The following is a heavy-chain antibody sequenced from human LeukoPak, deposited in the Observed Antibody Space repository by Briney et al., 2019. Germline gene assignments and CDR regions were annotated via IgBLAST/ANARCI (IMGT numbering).Heavy chain of an antibody. Sequence: SETLSLTCTVSGGSISSYYWSWIRQPAGKGLEWIGRMYTSGSTNYNPSLKSRVTMSADTSKNQFSLKLSSVTAADTAVYYCASIVVVPATIFDYWGQGTLVTVSS. CDR3: ASIVVVPATIFDY. V-gene: IGHV4-4*07. CDR2: MYTSGST. CDR1: GGSISSYY. J-gene: IGHJ4*02. D-gene: IGHD2-2*01.